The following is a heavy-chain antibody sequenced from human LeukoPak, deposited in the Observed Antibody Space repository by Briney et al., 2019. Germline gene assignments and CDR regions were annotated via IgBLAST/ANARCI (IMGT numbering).Heavy chain of an antibody. CDR2: INPNSGGT. D-gene: IGHD3-10*01. CDR1: GYTFTGYY. Sequence: AASVKVSCKASGYTFTGYYMHWVRQAPGQGLEWMGWINPNSGGTNYAQKFQGRVTMTRNTSISTAYMELSSLRSEDTAVYYCARNYGSGSYDYWGQGTLVTVSS. CDR3: ARNYGSGSYDY. J-gene: IGHJ4*02. V-gene: IGHV1-2*02.